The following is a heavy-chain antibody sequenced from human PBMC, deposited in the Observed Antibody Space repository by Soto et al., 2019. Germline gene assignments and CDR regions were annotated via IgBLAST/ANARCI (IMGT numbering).Heavy chain of an antibody. Sequence: QLQLQESGSGLVKPSQTLSLTCAVSGGSISSGGYSWSWIRQPPGKGLEWIGYIYHSGITYYNPSLKSRVTISVDRSKNQFSLKLSSVTAADSAVYYCAGVRGPYCGGECYPPTPNWFDPWGQGTLVTVSS. CDR2: IYHSGIT. CDR3: AGVRGPYCGGECYPPTPNWFDP. J-gene: IGHJ5*02. CDR1: GGSISSGGYS. D-gene: IGHD2-21*01. V-gene: IGHV4-30-2*01.